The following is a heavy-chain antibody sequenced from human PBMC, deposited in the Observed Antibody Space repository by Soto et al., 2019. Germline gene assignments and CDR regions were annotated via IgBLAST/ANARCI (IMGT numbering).Heavy chain of an antibody. D-gene: IGHD6-13*01. CDR1: GFTFSSYA. CDR3: AKAGRQQLAQPHY. V-gene: IGHV3-23*01. CDR2: ISGSGGST. Sequence: PGGSLRLSCAASGFTFSSYAMSWVRQAPGKGLEWVSAISGSGGSTYYADSVKGRFTISRDNSKNTLYLQMNSLRAEDTAVYYWAKAGRQQLAQPHYWGQGTLVTVSS. J-gene: IGHJ4*02.